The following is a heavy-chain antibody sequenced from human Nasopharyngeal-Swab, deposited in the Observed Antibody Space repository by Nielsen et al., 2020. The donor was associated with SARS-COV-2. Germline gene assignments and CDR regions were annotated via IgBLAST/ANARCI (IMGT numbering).Heavy chain of an antibody. CDR3: ARDSYSSGWGLEYYFDY. CDR2: IYHSGST. Sequence: RQAPGKGLEWIGSIYHSGSTYYNPSLKSRVTISVDTSKNQFSLKLSSVTAADTAVYYCARDSYSSGWGLEYYFDYWGQGTLVTVSS. J-gene: IGHJ4*02. D-gene: IGHD6-19*01. V-gene: IGHV4-38-2*02.